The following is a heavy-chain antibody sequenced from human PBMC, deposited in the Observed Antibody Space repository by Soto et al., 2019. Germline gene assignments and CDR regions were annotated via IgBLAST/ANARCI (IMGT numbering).Heavy chain of an antibody. Sequence: GGSLILSCAASGFTFSNYWMYWVRQAPGEGLVWVSRVNNEGTDTTDADSGKDRFTISRDNADKRLYLQMNSRRAEDTAVYYCARGGLQHAMDVWGQGFTVT. D-gene: IGHD6-13*01. CDR1: GFTFSNYW. CDR2: VNNEGTDT. CDR3: ARGGLQHAMDV. J-gene: IGHJ6*02. V-gene: IGHV3-74*03.